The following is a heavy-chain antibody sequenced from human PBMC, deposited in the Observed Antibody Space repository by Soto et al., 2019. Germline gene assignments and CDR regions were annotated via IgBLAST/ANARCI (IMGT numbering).Heavy chain of an antibody. D-gene: IGHD5-12*01. CDR3: TKEKSVINSGYDAFDI. CDR1: GFTVSSYE. J-gene: IGHJ3*02. CDR2: ISISGGTI. V-gene: IGHV3-48*03. Sequence: LRLSCAASGFTVSSYEMDWVRQAPGKGLEWVAYISISGGTIYYGDSVEGRFTISRDNADNSLYLQMNSLRAEDTAVYYCTKEKSVINSGYDAFDIWGRGTVVTVSS.